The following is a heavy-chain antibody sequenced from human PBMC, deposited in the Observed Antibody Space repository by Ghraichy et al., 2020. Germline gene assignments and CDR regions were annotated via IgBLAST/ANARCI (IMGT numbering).Heavy chain of an antibody. CDR2: IYPGDSDT. Sequence: GESLKISCKGSGYSFTSYWIGWVRQMPGKGLEWMGIIYPGDSDTRYSPSFQGQVTISADKSISTAYLQWSSLKASDTAMYYCARLPDTARTGYYYYYMDVWGKGTTVTVSS. V-gene: IGHV5-51*01. D-gene: IGHD5-18*01. CDR3: ARLPDTARTGYYYYYMDV. J-gene: IGHJ6*03. CDR1: GYSFTSYW.